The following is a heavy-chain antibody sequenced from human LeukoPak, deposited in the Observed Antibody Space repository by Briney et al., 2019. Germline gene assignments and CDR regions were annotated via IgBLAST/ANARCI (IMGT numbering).Heavy chain of an antibody. CDR2: ISAYNGNT. J-gene: IGHJ5*02. Sequence: ASVKVSCKASGYTFTSYGISWVRQAPGQGLEWMGWISAYNGNTNYAQKLQGRVTMTTDTSTSTAYMELRSLRSDDTAVYYCARAPKYDSSGYVRNWFDPWAREPWSPSPQ. D-gene: IGHD3-22*01. V-gene: IGHV1-18*01. CDR3: ARAPKYDSSGYVRNWFDP. CDR1: GYTFTSYG.